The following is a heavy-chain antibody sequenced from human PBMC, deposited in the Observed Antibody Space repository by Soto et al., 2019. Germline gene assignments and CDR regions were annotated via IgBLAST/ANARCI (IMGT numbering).Heavy chain of an antibody. J-gene: IGHJ3*02. D-gene: IGHD3-10*01. Sequence: PGGSLRLSCAASGLTCSSFSMNWVRQAPGKGLEWVSSISSSSSYIYYADSVKGRFTISRDNAKNSLYLQMNSLRAEDTAVYYCASPYYYGSGDAFDIWGQGTMVTVSS. CDR1: GLTCSSFS. CDR2: ISSSSSYI. V-gene: IGHV3-21*01. CDR3: ASPYYYGSGDAFDI.